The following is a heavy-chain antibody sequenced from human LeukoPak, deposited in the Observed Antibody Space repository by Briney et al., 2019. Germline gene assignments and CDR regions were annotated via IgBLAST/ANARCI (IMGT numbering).Heavy chain of an antibody. Sequence: PSETLSLTCNVSGYSISSGYYWGWVRQPPGKGLDWIGNLYHTGSTYYNPSLKSRVTISVDTSKNQFSLKLNSVTAADTAVYYCASGGVYFDYWGQGTLVTVSS. J-gene: IGHJ4*02. CDR2: LYHTGST. CDR3: ASGGVYFDY. CDR1: GYSISSGYY. D-gene: IGHD3-16*01. V-gene: IGHV4-38-2*02.